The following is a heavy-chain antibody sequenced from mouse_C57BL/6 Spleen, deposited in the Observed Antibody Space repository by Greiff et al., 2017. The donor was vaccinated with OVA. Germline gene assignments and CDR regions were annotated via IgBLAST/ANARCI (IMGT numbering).Heavy chain of an antibody. V-gene: IGHV1-19*01. CDR1: GYTFTDYY. CDR3: ARFITTVVDPLYYAMDY. CDR2: INPYNGGT. J-gene: IGHJ4*01. D-gene: IGHD1-1*01. Sequence: EVQLQQSGPVLVKPGASVKMSCKASGYTFTDYYMNWVKQSHGKSLEWIGVINPYNGGTSYNQKFKGKATLTVDKSSSTAYMELNSLTSEDSAVYYCARFITTVVDPLYYAMDYWGQGTSVTVSS.